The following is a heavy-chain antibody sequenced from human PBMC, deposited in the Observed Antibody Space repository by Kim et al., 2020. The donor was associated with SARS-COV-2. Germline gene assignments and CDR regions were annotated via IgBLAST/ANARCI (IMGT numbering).Heavy chain of an antibody. CDR3: ARVKREPPLRIAVAGTRWLNWFDP. V-gene: IGHV4-31*03. CDR1: GGSISSGGYY. D-gene: IGHD6-19*01. CDR2: IYYSGST. Sequence: SETLSLTCTVSGGSISSGGYYWSWIRQHPGKGLEWIGYIYYSGSTYYNPSLKSRVTISVDTSKNQFSLKLSSVTAADTAVYYCARVKREPPLRIAVAGTRWLNWFDPWGQGTLVTVSS. J-gene: IGHJ5*02.